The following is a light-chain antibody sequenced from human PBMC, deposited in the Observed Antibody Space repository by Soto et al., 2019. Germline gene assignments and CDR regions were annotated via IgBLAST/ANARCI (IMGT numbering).Light chain of an antibody. CDR1: QSVLYSSNNNNY. CDR3: MQPLQSWT. CDR2: LGS. V-gene: IGKV2-28*01. Sequence: VMTQSPDSLAVSLGERATINCKSSQSVLYSSNNNNYLDWYLQKPGQSPQLLIYLGSNRASGVPDRFSGSGSGTDFTLKISRVEAEDVGVYYCMQPLQSWTFGQGTKVDIK. J-gene: IGKJ1*01.